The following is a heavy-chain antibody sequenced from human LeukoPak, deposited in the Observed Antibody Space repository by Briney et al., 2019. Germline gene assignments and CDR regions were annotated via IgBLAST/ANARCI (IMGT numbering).Heavy chain of an antibody. J-gene: IGHJ5*02. D-gene: IGHD4-23*01. CDR2: IYYSGST. CDR3: ARVVGTEVSNWFDP. Sequence: PSETLSLTCTVSGGSISSGGYYWSWIRQHPGKGLEWIGYIYYSGSTYYNPSLKSRVTISVDTSKNQFSLKLSSVTAADTAVYYCARVVGTEVSNWFDPWGQGTLVTVSS. V-gene: IGHV4-31*03. CDR1: GGSISSGGYY.